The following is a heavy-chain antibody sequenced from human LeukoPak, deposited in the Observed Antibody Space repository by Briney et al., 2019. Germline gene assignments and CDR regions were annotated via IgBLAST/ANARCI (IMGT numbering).Heavy chain of an antibody. CDR2: IKQDGSEK. D-gene: IGHD1-14*01. V-gene: IGHV3-7*01. Sequence: GGSLRLSCAASGFTFSHYWMTWVRQAPGKGLEWVANIKQDGSEKYYVDSVKGRFTISRDNANNLLYLQMNSLRGEDTAVYYCTRDRSRAEDDWGQGTLVTVSS. J-gene: IGHJ4*02. CDR3: TRDRSRAEDD. CDR1: GFTFSHYW.